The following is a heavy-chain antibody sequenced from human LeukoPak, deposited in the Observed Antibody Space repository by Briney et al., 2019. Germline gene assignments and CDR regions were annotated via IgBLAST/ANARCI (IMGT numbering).Heavy chain of an antibody. CDR1: GGSISSGSYY. J-gene: IGHJ4*02. CDR2: IYTSGST. CDR3: ARALAVATYYFDY. V-gene: IGHV4-61*02. D-gene: IGHD6-19*01. Sequence: SETLSLTCSVSGGSISSGSYYWSWIRQPAGKGLEWIGRIYTSGSTNYNPSLKSRVTISVDTSKNQFSLKLSSVTAADTAVYYCARALAVATYYFDYWGQGTLVTVSS.